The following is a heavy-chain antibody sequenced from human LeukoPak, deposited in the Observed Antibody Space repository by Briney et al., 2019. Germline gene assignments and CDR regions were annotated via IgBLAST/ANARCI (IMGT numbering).Heavy chain of an antibody. Sequence: PGGSLRLSCVASAFTFSTYSMNWVRQAPGKGLEWVSYISSTSSYIYYADSVRGRFTISRDNPKTSLFLQMNSLRAEDTAVYYCVRMTTWGYFGYWGQGTLVTVSS. CDR3: VRMTTWGYFGY. D-gene: IGHD3-16*01. V-gene: IGHV3-21*01. J-gene: IGHJ4*02. CDR1: AFTFSTYS. CDR2: ISSTSSYI.